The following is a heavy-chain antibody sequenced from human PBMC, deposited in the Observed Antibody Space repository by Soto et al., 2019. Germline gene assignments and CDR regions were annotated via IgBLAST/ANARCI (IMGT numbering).Heavy chain of an antibody. D-gene: IGHD3-10*01. CDR1: GGSSSSYY. Sequence: SEILSLTCTVSGGSSSSYYWSWIRQPPGKGLEWIGYIYYSGSTNYNPSLKSRVTISVDTSKNQFSLKLSSVTAADTAVYYCARRSSETEYYFDYWGQGTLVTVSS. J-gene: IGHJ4*02. CDR3: ARRSSETEYYFDY. V-gene: IGHV4-59*01. CDR2: IYYSGST.